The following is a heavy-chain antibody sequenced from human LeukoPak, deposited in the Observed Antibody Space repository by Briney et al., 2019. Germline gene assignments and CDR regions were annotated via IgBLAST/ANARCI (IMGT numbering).Heavy chain of an antibody. J-gene: IGHJ4*02. CDR1: GFIFSNYA. Sequence: GGSLILSCAASGFIFSNYAMTWVRQAPGKGLEYVATINAVNANTYYADSVKGRFTVSRDNSENTLYLQMNSLRAEDTAVYYCAKQLLGANWGQGTLVTVSS. V-gene: IGHV3-23*01. D-gene: IGHD2-2*01. CDR2: INAVNANT. CDR3: AKQLLGAN.